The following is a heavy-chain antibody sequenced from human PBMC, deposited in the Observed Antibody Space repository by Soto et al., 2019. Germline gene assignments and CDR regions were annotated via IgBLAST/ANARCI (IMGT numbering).Heavy chain of an antibody. CDR1: GFTFSSYA. V-gene: IGHV3-23*01. D-gene: IGHD6-25*01. CDR2: ISGSGGST. CDR3: AKDHEYSSGRLSSHNRFAP. Sequence: EVQLLESGGGLVQPGGSLRLSCAASGFTFSSYAMSWVRQSPGKGLEWVSAISGSGGSTYYADSVKGRFTISRDNSKNTLYLQMNSLRAEDTAVYYCAKDHEYSSGRLSSHNRFAPWGQGTLVTVSS. J-gene: IGHJ5*02.